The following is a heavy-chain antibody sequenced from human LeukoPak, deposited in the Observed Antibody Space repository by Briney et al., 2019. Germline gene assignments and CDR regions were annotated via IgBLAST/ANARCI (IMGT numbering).Heavy chain of an antibody. Sequence: SQTLSLTCAVSGGSISSGDYSWSWIRQPPGKGLEWIGYIYYTDSYYNPSLKSRVTISLDTSKNQFSLKLNSVTAADTAVYYCARASYSYDINGWVPFDYWGQGTLVTVSS. J-gene: IGHJ4*02. CDR2: IYYTDS. D-gene: IGHD3-22*01. CDR1: GGSISSGDYS. CDR3: ARASYSYDINGWVPFDY. V-gene: IGHV4-30-4*07.